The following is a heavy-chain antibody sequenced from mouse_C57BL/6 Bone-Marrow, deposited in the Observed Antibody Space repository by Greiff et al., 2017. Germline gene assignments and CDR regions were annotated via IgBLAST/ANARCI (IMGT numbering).Heavy chain of an antibody. CDR1: GYTFTSYW. CDR3: ARGDYYGSSLWYFDV. D-gene: IGHD1-1*01. J-gene: IGHJ1*03. V-gene: IGHV1-74*01. CDR2: IHPSDSDT. Sequence: QVQLQQPGAELVKPGASVKVSCKASGYTFTSYWMHWVKQRPGQGLEWIGRIHPSDSDTNYNQKFKGKATLTVDKSSSTAYMQLSSLTSEDSAVYYCARGDYYGSSLWYFDVWGTGTTVTVSS.